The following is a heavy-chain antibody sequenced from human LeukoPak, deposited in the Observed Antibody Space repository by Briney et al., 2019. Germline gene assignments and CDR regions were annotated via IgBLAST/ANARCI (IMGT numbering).Heavy chain of an antibody. CDR2: IKQDGSEK. D-gene: IGHD5-18*01. Sequence: GGSLRLSCAASGLTFSSYSMSWVRQAPGKGLEWVASIKQDGSEKFYVDSVKGRFTISRDNAKNSLYLQMNSLRAEDTAVYYCARIRRYNYGSNFDYWGQGTLVTVSS. CDR1: GLTFSSYS. J-gene: IGHJ4*02. CDR3: ARIRRYNYGSNFDY. V-gene: IGHV3-7*01.